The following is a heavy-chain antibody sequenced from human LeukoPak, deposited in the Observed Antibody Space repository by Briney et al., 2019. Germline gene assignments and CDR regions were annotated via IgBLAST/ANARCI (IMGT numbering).Heavy chain of an antibody. J-gene: IGHJ4*02. V-gene: IGHV5-51*01. D-gene: IGHD1-26*01. Sequence: GESLKISCKGSGYSFTSYWIGWVRQMPGKGLEWMGIISPGNSETRYNPSFQGQVTISADKSISTAYLQWSSLKASDIAMYYCAAHRSGTTYDYWGQGTLVTVSS. CDR3: AAHRSGTTYDY. CDR1: GYSFTSYW. CDR2: ISPGNSET.